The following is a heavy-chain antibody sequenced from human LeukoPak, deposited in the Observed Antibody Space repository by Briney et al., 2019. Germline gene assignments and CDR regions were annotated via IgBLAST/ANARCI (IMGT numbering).Heavy chain of an antibody. V-gene: IGHV3-74*01. D-gene: IGHD2-15*01. CDR3: AKSGLNRFDY. CDR1: GFTFSSYW. Sequence: GGSLRLSCAASGFTFSSYWMHWVRQAPGKGLVWVSRINSDGSTTNYADSVKGRFTISRDNSKNTLYLQMNSLRAEDTAVYYCAKSGLNRFDYWGQGTLVTVSS. J-gene: IGHJ4*02. CDR2: INSDGSTT.